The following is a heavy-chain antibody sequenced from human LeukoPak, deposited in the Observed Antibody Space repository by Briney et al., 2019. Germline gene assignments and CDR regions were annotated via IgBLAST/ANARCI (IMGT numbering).Heavy chain of an antibody. CDR2: IRSKPNSYAT. J-gene: IGHJ4*02. CDR1: GFTFSGSA. D-gene: IGHD3-22*01. V-gene: IGHV3-73*01. CDR3: TRLVGDSSGYYGDY. Sequence: GGSLRLSCAASGFTFSGSAMHWVRQASGKGLDWVGRIRSKPNSYATAYAASVKGRFTISRDDSKNTAYLQMNSLKTEDTAVYYCTRLVGDSSGYYGDYWGQGTLVTVSS.